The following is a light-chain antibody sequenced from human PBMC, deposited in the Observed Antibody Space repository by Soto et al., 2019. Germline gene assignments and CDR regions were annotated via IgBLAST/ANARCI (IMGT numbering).Light chain of an antibody. J-gene: IGKJ4*01. Sequence: EIVLTQSPATLSLSPGERATLSCRASQSVSSYLAWYQQKPGQAPRLLIYAASSRATGIPDRFSGGGSGTDFTLTISRLEPEDFAVYYCQQYFTSPLTFGGGTKVDIK. CDR2: AAS. V-gene: IGKV3-20*01. CDR3: QQYFTSPLT. CDR1: QSVSSY.